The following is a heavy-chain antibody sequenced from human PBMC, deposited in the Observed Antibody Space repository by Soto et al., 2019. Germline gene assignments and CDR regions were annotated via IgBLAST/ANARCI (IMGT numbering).Heavy chain of an antibody. CDR1: RFTFGNGL. CDR2: IKTNIDGGSI. J-gene: IGHJ6*04. CDR3: TTNSVTDFYYCGMQV. Sequence: GSLSLYCEGDRFTFGNGLLPWVRQAPGKGLEWVGRIKTNIDGGSIDYAAPVKGRFTISRDDSKNTLYLQMNSLKTEDTGVYDCTTNSVTDFYYCGMQVLVIGTKITV. V-gene: IGHV3-15*01.